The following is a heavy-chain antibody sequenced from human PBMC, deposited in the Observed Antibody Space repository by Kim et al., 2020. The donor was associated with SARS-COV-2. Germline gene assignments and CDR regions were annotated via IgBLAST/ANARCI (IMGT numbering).Heavy chain of an antibody. D-gene: IGHD3-10*01. Sequence: SETLSLTCTVSGGSISSSSYYWGWIRQPPGKGLEWIGSIYYSGSTYYNPSLKSRVTISVDTSKNQFSLKLSSVTAADTAVYYCARHGGSGSYYEANWFDP. CDR1: GGSISSSSYY. J-gene: IGHJ5*02. CDR3: ARHGGSGSYYEANWFDP. CDR2: IYYSGST. V-gene: IGHV4-39*01.